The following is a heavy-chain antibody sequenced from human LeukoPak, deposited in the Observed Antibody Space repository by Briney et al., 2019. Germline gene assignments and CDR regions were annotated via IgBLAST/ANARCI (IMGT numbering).Heavy chain of an antibody. CDR2: PYYRSKKYN. CDR1: ADSVSSYSSA. J-gene: IGHJ3*02. CDR3: ARGDGDFPI. D-gene: IGHD2/OR15-2a*01. Sequence: SQTFLLTCGMAADSVSSYSSAWYLSRQSPSRGVEWQRRPYYRSKKYNDYAISVKSRIPINPEKSKTQVALQLKSVTHHDTAVYYCARGDGDFPIWGPGTTVTVCS. V-gene: IGHV6-1*01.